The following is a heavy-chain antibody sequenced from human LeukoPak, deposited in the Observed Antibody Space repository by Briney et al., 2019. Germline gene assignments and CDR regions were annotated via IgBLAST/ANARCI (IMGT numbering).Heavy chain of an antibody. Sequence: GGSLRLSCAASGFTFSSYAMHWVRQAPGKGLEWVAVISYDGSNKYYADSVKGRFTISRDNSKNTLYLQMNSLRAEDTAVYYCARDNGYYGSGSYYNGAFDYWGQGTLVTVSS. J-gene: IGHJ4*02. CDR1: GFTFSSYA. CDR2: ISYDGSNK. CDR3: ARDNGYYGSGSYYNGAFDY. D-gene: IGHD3-10*01. V-gene: IGHV3-30-3*01.